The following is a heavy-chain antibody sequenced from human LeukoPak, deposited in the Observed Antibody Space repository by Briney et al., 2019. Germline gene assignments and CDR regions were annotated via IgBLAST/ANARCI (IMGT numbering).Heavy chain of an antibody. CDR1: GFTFSSYS. J-gene: IGHJ3*02. CDR2: ISSSSSYI. D-gene: IGHD4-17*01. Sequence: GGSLRLSCAASGFTFSSYSMNWVRQAPGKGLEWVSSISSSSSYIYYADSVKGRFTISRDNAKNSLYLQMNSLRAEDTAVYYCARDPIVGDYAYPDAFDIWGQGTMVTVSS. CDR3: ARDPIVGDYAYPDAFDI. V-gene: IGHV3-21*01.